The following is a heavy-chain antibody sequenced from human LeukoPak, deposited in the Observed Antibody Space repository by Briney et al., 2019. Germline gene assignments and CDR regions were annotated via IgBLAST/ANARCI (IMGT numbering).Heavy chain of an antibody. D-gene: IGHD2-15*01. CDR2: IYYSGST. CDR3: ARTDSAEYFQH. CDR1: GGSISSYY. J-gene: IGHJ1*01. Sequence: SETLSLTCTVSGGSISSYYWSWIRQPPGKGLEWIGYIYYSGSTNYNPSLKSRVTISVDTSKNQFSLKLSSVTAADTAVYYCARTDSAEYFQHWGQGTVVTVSS. V-gene: IGHV4-59*01.